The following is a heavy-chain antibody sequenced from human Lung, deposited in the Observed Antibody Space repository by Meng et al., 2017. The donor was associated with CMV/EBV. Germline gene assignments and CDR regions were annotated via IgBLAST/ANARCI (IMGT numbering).Heavy chain of an antibody. CDR1: GYTFTGYY. J-gene: IGHJ4*02. CDR2: INPNSGGT. Sequence: ASXXVSXKASGYTFTGYYMHWVRQDPGQGLEWMGWINPNSGGTNYAQKFQGRVTMTRDTSISTAYMELSRLRSDDTAVYYCARGSFRDGYNRPLGYWGQGTLVTVSS. V-gene: IGHV1-2*02. D-gene: IGHD5-24*01. CDR3: ARGSFRDGYNRPLGY.